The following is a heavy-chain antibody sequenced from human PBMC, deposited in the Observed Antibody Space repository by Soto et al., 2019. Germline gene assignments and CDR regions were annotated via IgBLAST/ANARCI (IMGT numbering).Heavy chain of an antibody. J-gene: IGHJ3*02. CDR1: AGCIPSAHG. CDR2: IYRTGTT. V-gene: IGHV4-4*02. CDR3: ATFRSGYYKTDAFDI. D-gene: IGHD3-22*01. Sequence: SEILSITCRVCAGCIPSAHGCAWERQPPGKGLEWIGEIYRTGTTNFNPSLKSRVTISIDKSKNQFSLNLSSVTAADTAMYYGATFRSGYYKTDAFDIWGQGTMVP.